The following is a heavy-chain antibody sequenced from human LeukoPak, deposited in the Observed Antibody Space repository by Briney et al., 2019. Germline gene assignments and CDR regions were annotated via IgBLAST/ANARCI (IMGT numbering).Heavy chain of an antibody. V-gene: IGHV3-43D*03. CDR1: GFNFGHYA. CDR3: AKERRGYYMDV. J-gene: IGHJ6*03. Sequence: GGSLRLSCAASGFNFGHYAMQWVRQAPGKGLEWVSLISWDAGGTYYADSVKGRFTISRDNSKNSLSLQMNSLRPEDTALYYCAKERRGYYMDVWGKGTTVTVSS. D-gene: IGHD3-10*01. CDR2: ISWDAGGT.